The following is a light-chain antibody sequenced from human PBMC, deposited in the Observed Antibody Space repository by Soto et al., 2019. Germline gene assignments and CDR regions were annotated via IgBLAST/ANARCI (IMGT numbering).Light chain of an antibody. CDR2: EVN. J-gene: IGLJ3*02. V-gene: IGLV2-14*03. CDR1: SSDVGAYNH. Sequence: QSVLTQPASVSGSPGQSITISCTGTSSDVGAYNHVSWYQQHPGKVPKVMIYEVNNRPSGVSNRFSASKSGNTASLTISGLQAEDAATYYCSSFTSGGTWVFGGGTKLTVL. CDR3: SSFTSGGTWV.